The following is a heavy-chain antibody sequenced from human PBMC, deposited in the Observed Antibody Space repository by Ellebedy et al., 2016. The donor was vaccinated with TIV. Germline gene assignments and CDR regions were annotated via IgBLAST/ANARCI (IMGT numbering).Heavy chain of an antibody. Sequence: SVKVSCXVSGYTLTELSMHWVRQAPGKGLEWMGGIIPIFGTANYAQKFQGRVTITADKSTSTAYMELSSLRSEDTAVYYCASQALAVAGSDYWGQGTLVTVSS. J-gene: IGHJ4*02. V-gene: IGHV1-69*06. CDR2: IIPIFGTA. CDR3: ASQALAVAGSDY. CDR1: GYTLTELS. D-gene: IGHD6-19*01.